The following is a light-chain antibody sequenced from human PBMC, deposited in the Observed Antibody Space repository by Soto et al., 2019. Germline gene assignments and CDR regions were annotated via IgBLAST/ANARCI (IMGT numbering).Light chain of an antibody. Sequence: QSALTQPASVSGSPGQSITISCTGTSSDVGAYNFVSWYQQYPGKAPKFIIYEVSNRPSGVSNRFSGSKSGNTASLTISGPPAEDEADYYCSSFTTSRTYVFGSGTKVTVL. CDR3: SSFTTSRTYV. V-gene: IGLV2-14*01. CDR2: EVS. CDR1: SSDVGAYNF. J-gene: IGLJ1*01.